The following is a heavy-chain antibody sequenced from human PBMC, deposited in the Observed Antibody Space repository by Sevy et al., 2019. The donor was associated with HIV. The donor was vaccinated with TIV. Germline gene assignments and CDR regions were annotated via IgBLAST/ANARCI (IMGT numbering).Heavy chain of an antibody. CDR2: ISSSSTYI. D-gene: IGHD1-20*01. Sequence: GGSLRLSCAASGFTFSSYKMIWVRQAPGKGLEWVSSISSSSTYISYADSVKGRFTISRDNAENSLFLQMNSLRAEDTVLYYCASLYNGFDYWGQGTLVTVSS. J-gene: IGHJ4*02. CDR1: GFTFSSYK. V-gene: IGHV3-21*01. CDR3: ASLYNGFDY.